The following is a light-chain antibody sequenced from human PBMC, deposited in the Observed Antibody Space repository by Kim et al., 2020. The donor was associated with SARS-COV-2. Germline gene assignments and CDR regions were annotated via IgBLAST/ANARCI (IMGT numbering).Light chain of an antibody. CDR2: GTA. J-gene: IGKJ5*01. CDR3: WQYGS. V-gene: IGKV3-20*01. Sequence: ETVLTQSPGTLSLSPGERATLSCRASQSVSSSYLAWYQQTPGQAPRLVIYGTAGRATGIPDRFGGGGSGTDFTLTITSLEPEDFAVYYCWQYGSFGEGTRLEIK. CDR1: QSVSSSY.